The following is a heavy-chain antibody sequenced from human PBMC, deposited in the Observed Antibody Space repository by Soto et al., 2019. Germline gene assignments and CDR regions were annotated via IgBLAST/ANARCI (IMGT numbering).Heavy chain of an antibody. D-gene: IGHD2-2*01. J-gene: IGHJ6*02. CDR2: ISGRGTTT. CDR1: GFSFGSYS. CDR3: ARLGYCSSATCKYYFHYYVMAV. V-gene: IGHV3-48*01. Sequence: GGSLRLSCEASGFSFGSYSMNWVRQAPGKGLEWVSFISGRGTTTYYADSVRGRFTVSRDNAKNSLSLEVNSLRGEDTAVYYCARLGYCSSATCKYYFHYYVMAVWGQGTTVTVSS.